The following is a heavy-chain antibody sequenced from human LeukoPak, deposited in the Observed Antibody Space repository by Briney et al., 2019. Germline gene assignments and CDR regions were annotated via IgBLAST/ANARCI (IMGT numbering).Heavy chain of an antibody. CDR2: ISSSSSYI. Sequence: GGSLRLSCAASGFTFSSYSMNWVRQAPGKGLEWVSSISSSSSYIYYADSVKGRFTISRDNAKNSLYLQMNSLRAEDTALYHCARVRGSGSYFNGYFDYWGQGTLVTVSS. CDR3: ARVRGSGSYFNGYFDY. J-gene: IGHJ4*02. CDR1: GFTFSSYS. V-gene: IGHV3-21*04. D-gene: IGHD1-26*01.